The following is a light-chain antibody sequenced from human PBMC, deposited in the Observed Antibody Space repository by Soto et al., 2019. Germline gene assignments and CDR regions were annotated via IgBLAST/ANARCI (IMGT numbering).Light chain of an antibody. CDR3: QHYVNWPLT. Sequence: EVVMTQSPATLSVSPWEGVTLSCRANQGIGDTLAWYQQKPGQTPRLLIYDTSIRATGVPARFSGSRSGAEFTLTISSLQSEDFAVYYCQHYVNWPLTFGGGTKVDIK. CDR2: DTS. V-gene: IGKV3-15*01. J-gene: IGKJ4*01. CDR1: QGIGDT.